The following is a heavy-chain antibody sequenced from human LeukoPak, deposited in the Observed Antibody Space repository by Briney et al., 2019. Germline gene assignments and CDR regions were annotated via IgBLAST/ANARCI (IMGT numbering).Heavy chain of an antibody. CDR3: AREARDILATIGRGYYYYMDV. Sequence: SETLSLTCFVSGGSVSSGSYYWSWIRQPAGKGLEWIGRIYTSGSTNYNPSLKSRVTISVDTSKNQFSLRLSSVTAADTAVYYCAREARDILATIGRGYYYYMDVWGKGTTVTISS. CDR2: IYTSGST. CDR1: GGSVSSGSYY. D-gene: IGHD5-12*01. J-gene: IGHJ6*03. V-gene: IGHV4-61*02.